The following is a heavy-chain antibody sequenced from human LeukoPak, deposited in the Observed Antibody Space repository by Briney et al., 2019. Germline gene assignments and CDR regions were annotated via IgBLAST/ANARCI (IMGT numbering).Heavy chain of an antibody. CDR2: IKQDGSEK. J-gene: IGHJ5*02. V-gene: IGHV3-7*01. Sequence: GGSLRLSCAASRFTFSSYWMSWVRQAPGKGLEWVANIKQDGSEKYYVDSVKGRFTISRDKAKNSLYLQMNSLRAEDTVVYYCARGLNWFDAWGQGTLVTVSS. CDR1: RFTFSSYW. CDR3: ARGLNWFDA.